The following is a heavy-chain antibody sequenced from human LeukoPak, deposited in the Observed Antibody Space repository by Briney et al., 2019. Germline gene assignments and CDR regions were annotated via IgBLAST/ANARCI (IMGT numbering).Heavy chain of an antibody. CDR2: ISGGGGST. V-gene: IGHV3-23*01. Sequence: PGGTLRLSCAASGFTFSSYAMSWVRQAPGKGMEWVSAISGGGGSTHYADSVKGRFTVSRDNSKNTLFLQMNSLRAEDTAVYYCAKDGGLWVSAHWGDSWGRGTLVTVSS. CDR1: GFTFSSYA. D-gene: IGHD7-27*01. J-gene: IGHJ4*02. CDR3: AKDGGLWVSAHWGDS.